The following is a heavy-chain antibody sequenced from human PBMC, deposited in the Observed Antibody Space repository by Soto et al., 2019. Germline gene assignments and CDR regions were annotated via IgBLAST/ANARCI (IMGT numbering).Heavy chain of an antibody. CDR2: ISSSSSYI. Sequence: GSLRLSCAASGFTFSSYSMNWVRQAPGKGLEWVSSISSSSSYIYYADSVKGRFTISRDNAKNSLYLQMNSLRAEDTAVYYCARDSSPPSFGELLPDYYYGMDVWGQGTTVTVSS. CDR3: ARDSSPPSFGELLPDYYYGMDV. J-gene: IGHJ6*02. CDR1: GFTFSSYS. V-gene: IGHV3-21*01. D-gene: IGHD3-10*01.